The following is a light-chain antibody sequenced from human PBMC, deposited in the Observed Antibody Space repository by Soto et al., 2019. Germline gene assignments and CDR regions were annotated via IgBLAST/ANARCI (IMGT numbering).Light chain of an antibody. Sequence: SALTQPASVSGSPGQSITISCTGTSSDVGNYNYVSWYQQHPGKAPKLMIYEVSNRPSGVSNRFSGSKSGNTASLTISGLQAEDEADYYCSSYTSSSTLVFGTGTKVTVL. J-gene: IGLJ1*01. V-gene: IGLV2-14*01. CDR3: SSYTSSSTLV. CDR1: SSDVGNYNY. CDR2: EVS.